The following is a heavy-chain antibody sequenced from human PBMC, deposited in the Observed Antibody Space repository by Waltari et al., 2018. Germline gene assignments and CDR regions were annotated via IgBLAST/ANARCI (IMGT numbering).Heavy chain of an antibody. V-gene: IGHV1-46*01. Sequence: QVQLVQSGAEVKKPGASVKVSCKASGYTFTSYYMHWVRQAPGQGLEWMGIINPSGGSTYYNPSLKSRVTISVDTSKNQFSLKLSSVTAADTAVYYCARDCSGGSCYGNYFDYWGQGTLVTVSS. CDR1: GYTFTSYY. D-gene: IGHD2-15*01. CDR2: INPSGGST. J-gene: IGHJ4*02. CDR3: ARDCSGGSCYGNYFDY.